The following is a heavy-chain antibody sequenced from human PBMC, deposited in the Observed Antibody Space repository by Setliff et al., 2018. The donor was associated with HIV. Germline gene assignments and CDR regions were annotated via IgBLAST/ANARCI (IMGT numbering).Heavy chain of an antibody. CDR3: TRDHTPPPNYDFWSGQVDLRNIFYYMDV. CDR2: INTNTGNP. J-gene: IGHJ6*03. V-gene: IGHV7-4-1*01. D-gene: IGHD3-3*01. CDR1: GYRLTPYS. Sequence: SVKVSCKSSGYRLTPYSINWVRQAPGQGLEWMGYINTNTGNPTYAKGFTGRFVFSVYTPGSTAYLQIFSLKSEDTAVYYCTRDHTPPPNYDFWSGQVDLRNIFYYMDVWGTGSPVTVSS.